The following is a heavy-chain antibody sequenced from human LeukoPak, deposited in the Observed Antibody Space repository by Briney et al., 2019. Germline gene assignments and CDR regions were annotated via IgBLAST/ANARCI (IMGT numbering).Heavy chain of an antibody. CDR2: ISSSSDYK. D-gene: IGHD3/OR15-3a*01. Sequence: TGGSLRLSCAASGFTFSNYAMSWIRQTPEEGLEWLSYISSSSDYKNYADSLKGRFTISRDNAKNSVYLQMNSLRAEDTAVYYCARQGLYDSSDFWTFQHWGQGTLVTVSS. J-gene: IGHJ1*01. V-gene: IGHV3-11*06. CDR1: GFTFSNYA. CDR3: ARQGLYDSSDFWTFQH.